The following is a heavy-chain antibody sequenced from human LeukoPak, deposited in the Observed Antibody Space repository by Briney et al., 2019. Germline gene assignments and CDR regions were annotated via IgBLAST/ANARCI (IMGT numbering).Heavy chain of an antibody. V-gene: IGHV1-58*01. D-gene: IGHD6-13*01. Sequence: GTSVKVSCKASGFTFTSSAVQWVRQAREQRLEWIGWIVVGSGNTNYTQKFQERVTITRDMSTSTAYMELSSLRSEDTAVYYCAADQIAAAGLGRFDYWGQGTLVTVSS. CDR3: AADQIAAAGLGRFDY. J-gene: IGHJ4*02. CDR1: GFTFTSSA. CDR2: IVVGSGNT.